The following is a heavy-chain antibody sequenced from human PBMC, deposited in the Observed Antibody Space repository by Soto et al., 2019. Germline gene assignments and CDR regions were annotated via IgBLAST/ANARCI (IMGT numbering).Heavy chain of an antibody. Sequence: VPLVESGGGLVKPGGSLRLSCAASGFDFSSYSINWVRQAPGKALECVSSINEDSSYIYYAHSLRGRFTISRDNAKESLYLQMNSLRAEDTAVYYCVRDCVWYFRSGYMDVGGDGATVPVSS. CDR3: VRDCVWYFRSGYMDV. CDR2: INEDSSYI. CDR1: GFDFSSYS. J-gene: IGHJ6*03. V-gene: IGHV3-21*02. D-gene: IGHD2-8*01.